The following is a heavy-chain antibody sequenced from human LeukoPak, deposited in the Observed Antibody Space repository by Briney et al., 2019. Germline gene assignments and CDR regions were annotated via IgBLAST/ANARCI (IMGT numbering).Heavy chain of an antibody. J-gene: IGHJ3*02. CDR3: AREWGWISSSWYRPAMCAFDI. D-gene: IGHD6-13*01. CDR2: INHSGST. CDR1: GGSFSGYY. V-gene: IGHV4-34*01. Sequence: SETLSLTCAVCGGSFSGYYWSWLRQPPGKGLEWIGEINHSGSTNYNPSLKSRVTISVDTSKNQFSLKLSSVTAADTAVYYCAREWGWISSSWYRPAMCAFDIWGQGTMVTVSS.